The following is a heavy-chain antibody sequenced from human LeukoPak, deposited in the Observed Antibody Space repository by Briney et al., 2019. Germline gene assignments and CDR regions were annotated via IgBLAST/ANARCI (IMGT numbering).Heavy chain of an antibody. Sequence: SETLSLTCAVYGGSFSGYYWSWIRQPPGKGLEWIGEINHSGSTNYNPSLKSRVTISVDTSKNQFSLKLSSVTAADTAVCYCARFLRTGYYYYGMDVWGQGTTVTVSS. CDR2: INHSGST. J-gene: IGHJ6*02. V-gene: IGHV4-34*01. CDR3: ARFLRTGYYYYGMDV. CDR1: GGSFSGYY. D-gene: IGHD1-14*01.